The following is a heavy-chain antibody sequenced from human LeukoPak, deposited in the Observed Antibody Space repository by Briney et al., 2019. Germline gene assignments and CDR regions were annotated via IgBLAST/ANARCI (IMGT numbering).Heavy chain of an antibody. D-gene: IGHD6-6*01. V-gene: IGHV1-18*01. CDR1: GYTFTSYS. CDR3: AKDRWRDGSSSFDN. J-gene: IGHJ4*02. Sequence: ASVKVSCKASGYTFTSYSINWVRQAPGQGLEWMGWISTYNGNTNYAQKLQGRVTMTTDTSTSTAYMELRSLRSDDTAEYCAKDRWRDGSSSFDNWGQGTLVTVSS. CDR2: ISTYNGNT.